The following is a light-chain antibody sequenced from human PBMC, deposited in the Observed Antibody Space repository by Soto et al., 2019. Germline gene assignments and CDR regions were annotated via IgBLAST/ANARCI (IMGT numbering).Light chain of an antibody. CDR3: NSFTTSSTLL. CDR1: SNDVGSYDF. J-gene: IGLJ2*01. V-gene: IGLV2-14*01. Sequence: QSALTQPASVSGSPGQSITISCTGTSNDVGSYDFVSWYQQHPDKAPRLMIYEVSNRPSGVSDRFSGSKSGNTASLTISGLQAEDEADYYCNSFTTSSTLLFGGGTKLTVL. CDR2: EVS.